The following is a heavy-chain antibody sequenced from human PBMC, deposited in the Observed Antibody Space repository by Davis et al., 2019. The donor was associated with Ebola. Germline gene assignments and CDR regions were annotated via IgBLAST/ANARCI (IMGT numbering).Heavy chain of an antibody. CDR1: GFTFSTYS. D-gene: IGHD6-19*01. V-gene: IGHV3-21*04. J-gene: IGHJ4*02. CDR3: AKDGYASGWFLEY. CDR2: ISSDSDYI. Sequence: GGSLRLSCAASGFTFSTYSMSWVRQAPGKGLEWVSSISSDSDYIYYADSAKGRFTISRDNSKHTLYLQMNSLRAEDTAVYYCAKDGYASGWFLEYWGQGTLVTVSS.